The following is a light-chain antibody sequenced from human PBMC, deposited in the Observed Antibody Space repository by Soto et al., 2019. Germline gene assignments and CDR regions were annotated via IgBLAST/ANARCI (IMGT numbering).Light chain of an antibody. J-gene: IGLJ2*01. CDR3: CSYAGSTTYVL. Sequence: QSVLTQPASVSGSPGHSITISCTGTSSDVGNYDLVSWYQQHPDKAPKLMIYEVSKRPSGVSNRFSGSKSGNTASLTISGLQAEDEADYYCCSYAGSTTYVLFGGGTKLTVL. V-gene: IGLV2-23*02. CDR2: EVS. CDR1: SSDVGNYDL.